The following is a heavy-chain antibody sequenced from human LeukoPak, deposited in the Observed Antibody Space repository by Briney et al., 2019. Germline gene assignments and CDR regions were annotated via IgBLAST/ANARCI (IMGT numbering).Heavy chain of an antibody. CDR2: IDSSSSYI. D-gene: IGHD3-3*01. Sequence: GGSLRLSCAASGFAFSSYAMNWVRQAPGKGLEWVSSIDSSSSYIYYADSVKGRFTISRANAKSSLFLQMNSLRAEDTAVYYCARGPHGGFVIIPTEFWGQGTLVTVSS. CDR1: GFAFSSYA. CDR3: ARGPHGGFVIIPTEF. V-gene: IGHV3-21*01. J-gene: IGHJ4*02.